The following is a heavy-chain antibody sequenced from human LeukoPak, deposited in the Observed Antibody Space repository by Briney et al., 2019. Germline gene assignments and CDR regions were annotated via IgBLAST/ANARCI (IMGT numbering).Heavy chain of an antibody. J-gene: IGHJ4*02. Sequence: SQTLSLTCAISGDSVSSNSAAWNWIRQSPSRGLEWLGRTYYRSKWHNDYAVSVKSRITITLDTSKNQFSLQLNSVTPEDTAVYYCARAREDTAMVHFDYSGQGTLVTVSS. CDR2: TYYRSKWHN. CDR1: GDSVSSNSAA. V-gene: IGHV6-1*01. CDR3: ARAREDTAMVHFDY. D-gene: IGHD5-18*01.